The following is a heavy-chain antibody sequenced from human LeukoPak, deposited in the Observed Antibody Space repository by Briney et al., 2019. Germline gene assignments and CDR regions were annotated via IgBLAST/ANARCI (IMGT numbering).Heavy chain of an antibody. Sequence: GGSLRLSCAASGLTFSSYSMNWVRQAPGKGLEWVSSISSSSSYIYYADSVKGRFTISRDNAKNSLYLQMNSLRAEDTAVYYCARDRFGCSSTSCPPGRGMDVWGKGTTVTVSS. D-gene: IGHD2-2*01. CDR3: ARDRFGCSSTSCPPGRGMDV. J-gene: IGHJ6*04. CDR1: GLTFSSYS. V-gene: IGHV3-21*01. CDR2: ISSSSSYI.